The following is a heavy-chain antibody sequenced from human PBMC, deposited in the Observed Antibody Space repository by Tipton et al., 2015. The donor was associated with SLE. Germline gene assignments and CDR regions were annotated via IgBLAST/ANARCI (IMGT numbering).Heavy chain of an antibody. V-gene: IGHV4-59*01. Sequence: TLSLTCTVSGGSISSYYWSWIRQPPGKGLEWIGYIYYSGSTNYNPSLKSRVTISVDTSKNQFSLKLSSVTAADTAVYYCARDRGIAVAGTKDYYYYYGMDVWGQGTTVTVSS. J-gene: IGHJ6*02. D-gene: IGHD6-19*01. CDR2: IYYSGST. CDR3: ARDRGIAVAGTKDYYYYYGMDV. CDR1: GGSISSYY.